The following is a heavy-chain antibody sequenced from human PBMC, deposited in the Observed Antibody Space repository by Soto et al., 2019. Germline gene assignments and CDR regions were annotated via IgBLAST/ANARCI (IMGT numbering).Heavy chain of an antibody. D-gene: IGHD6-13*01. Sequence: XETLSLTWAVDGRPSSGYYGSWIRHLPGKGLEWIGEINHSGSTNYNPSLKSRVTISVDTSKNQFSLKLSSVTAADTAVYYCARGYIAAAGTGWFDPWGQGTLVTVSS. CDR1: GRPSSGYY. CDR3: ARGYIAAAGTGWFDP. V-gene: IGHV4-34*01. J-gene: IGHJ5*02. CDR2: INHSGST.